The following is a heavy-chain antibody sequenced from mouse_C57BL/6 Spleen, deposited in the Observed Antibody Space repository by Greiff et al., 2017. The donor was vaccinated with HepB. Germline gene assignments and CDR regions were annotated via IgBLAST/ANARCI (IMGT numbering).Heavy chain of an antibody. CDR2: IYPGDGDT. V-gene: IGHV1-82*01. J-gene: IGHJ4*01. CDR1: GYAFSSSW. CDR3: ARGLRYAMDY. Sequence: QVTLKECGPELVKPGASVKISCKASGYAFSSSWMNWVKQRPGKGLEWIGRIYPGDGDTNYNGKFKGKATLTADKSSSTAYMQLSSLTSEDSAVYFCARGLRYAMDYWGQGTSVTVSS.